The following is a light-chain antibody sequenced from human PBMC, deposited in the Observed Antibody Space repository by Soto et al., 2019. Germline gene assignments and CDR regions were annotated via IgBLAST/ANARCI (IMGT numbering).Light chain of an antibody. CDR3: QQRSNWPRVT. V-gene: IGKV3D-20*02. CDR2: VAS. Sequence: DIVLTQSPGTLSLSPGARAPLSCRARQRLPSDYLAWYQQKPGQAPRLLIYVASSRATGIPARFSGSGSGTDFTLTISSLEPEDFAVYYCQQRSNWPRVTFGQGTRLEIK. CDR1: QRLPSDY. J-gene: IGKJ5*01.